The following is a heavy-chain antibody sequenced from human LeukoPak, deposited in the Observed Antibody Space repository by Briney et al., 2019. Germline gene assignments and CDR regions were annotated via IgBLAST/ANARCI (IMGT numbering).Heavy chain of an antibody. CDR1: GFTFSSYG. V-gene: IGHV3-30*18. CDR2: ISYDGSNK. Sequence: GRSLRLSCAASGFTFSSYGMHWVRQAPGKGLEWVAVISYDGSNKYYADSVKGRFTISRDNSKNTLYLQMNSLRAEDTAVYYCAKPSLSGYYYGSGADYWGQGTLVTVSS. J-gene: IGHJ4*02. CDR3: AKPSLSGYYYGSGADY. D-gene: IGHD3-10*01.